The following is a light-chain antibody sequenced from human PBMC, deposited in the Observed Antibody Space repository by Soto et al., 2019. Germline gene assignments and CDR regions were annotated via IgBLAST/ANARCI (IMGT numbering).Light chain of an antibody. CDR2: LNSDGSL. CDR1: SGHSNFA. CDR3: QTWGTGFRV. Sequence: QTVVTQSPSASASLGASVKLTCTLSSGHSNFAIAWHQQQPERGPRYLMKLNSDGSLSKGDGIPDRFSGSSSGAERYLTISSLQSEDEADYYCQTWGTGFRVFGGGTKLTVL. J-gene: IGLJ3*02. V-gene: IGLV4-69*01.